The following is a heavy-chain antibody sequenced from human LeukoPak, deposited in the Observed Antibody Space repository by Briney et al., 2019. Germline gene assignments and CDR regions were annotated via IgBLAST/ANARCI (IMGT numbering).Heavy chain of an antibody. D-gene: IGHD1-26*01. Sequence: SETLSLTCTVSGGSISSYYWSWIRQPPGKGLEWIGYIYYSGSTNYNPSLKIRVTISVDTSKNQFSLKLSSVTAADTAVYYCARDSGSYLVNAFDIWGQGTMVTVSS. V-gene: IGHV4-59*01. CDR1: GGSISSYY. J-gene: IGHJ3*02. CDR2: IYYSGST. CDR3: ARDSGSYLVNAFDI.